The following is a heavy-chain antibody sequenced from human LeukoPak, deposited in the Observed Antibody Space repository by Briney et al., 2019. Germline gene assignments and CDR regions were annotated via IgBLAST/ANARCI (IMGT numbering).Heavy chain of an antibody. CDR3: ARLSVDILTAYSPTYDVDY. V-gene: IGHV3-21*01. CDR1: GFPFSSYS. D-gene: IGHD3-9*01. J-gene: IGHJ4*02. Sequence: GGSLILSCAASGFPFSSYSMNWVRQAPGKGLEWVSSIRSVSSYIYYAASVKGRFTISRDNAKNSLYLQMNSLRAEDTAVYYCARLSVDILTAYSPTYDVDYWGQGTLVTVSS. CDR2: IRSVSSYI.